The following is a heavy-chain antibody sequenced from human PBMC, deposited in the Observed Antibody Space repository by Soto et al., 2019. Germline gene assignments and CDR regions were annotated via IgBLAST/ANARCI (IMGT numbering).Heavy chain of an antibody. D-gene: IGHD1-20*01. CDR2: IIPIFGTA. CDR3: ARAGRNRYNWNY. Sequence: SVKVSCKASGGTFSSYAISWVRQAPGQGLEWMGGIIPIFGTANYAQKFQGRVTITADESTSTAYMELSSLRSEDTAVYYCARAGRNRYNWNYWGQGTLVTVSS. CDR1: GGTFSSYA. V-gene: IGHV1-69*13. J-gene: IGHJ4*02.